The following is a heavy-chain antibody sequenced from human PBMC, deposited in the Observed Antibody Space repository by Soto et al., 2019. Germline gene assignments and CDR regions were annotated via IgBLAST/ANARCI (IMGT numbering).Heavy chain of an antibody. CDR1: GGTFSTYA. D-gene: IGHD6-19*01. J-gene: IGHJ5*02. V-gene: IGHV1-69*06. CDR2: IIPLFNSA. CDR3: AGQMVSSGWHYGNWFDP. Sequence: QVQLVQSGAEVKKPGSSVNVSCKLSGGTFSTYAISWVRQAPGQGLEWIGGIIPLFNSAKYAQKFQGRVTITADKSTNTAHMELSSRRSEDTAVYYCAGQMVSSGWHYGNWFDPWGQGTRVTVAS.